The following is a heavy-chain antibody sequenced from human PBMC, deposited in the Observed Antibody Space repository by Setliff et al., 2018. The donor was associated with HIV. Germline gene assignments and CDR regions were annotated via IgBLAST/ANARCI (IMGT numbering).Heavy chain of an antibody. CDR3: AKGFRPVDTALVSGPTY. CDR2: ITSGGST. D-gene: IGHD5-18*01. V-gene: IGHV3-23*01. Sequence: GGSLRLSCAASGFTFSSYAMSWVRQTPEKGLESVSIITSGGSTYYADSAKGRFTISRDNSQNTLYLQMNSLRADDTAIYYCAKGFRPVDTALVSGPTYWGQGSRVTVSS. CDR1: GFTFSSYA. J-gene: IGHJ4*02.